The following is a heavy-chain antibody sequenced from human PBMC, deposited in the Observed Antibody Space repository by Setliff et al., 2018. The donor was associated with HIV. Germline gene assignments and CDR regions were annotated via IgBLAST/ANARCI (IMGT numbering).Heavy chain of an antibody. D-gene: IGHD2-2*01. V-gene: IGHV4-34*01. CDR3: ARRGSTRYCRSTSCYDLDYGMDV. CDR2: INHSGST. J-gene: IGHJ6*02. CDR1: GGTISGYN. Sequence: PSETLSLTCAVYGGTISGYNWSWIRQPPGKGLEWIGEINHSGSTNYNPSLKSRVTISVDTSKNQFSLKLSSVTAADTAVYYCARRGSTRYCRSTSCYDLDYGMDVWGQGTTVTVSS.